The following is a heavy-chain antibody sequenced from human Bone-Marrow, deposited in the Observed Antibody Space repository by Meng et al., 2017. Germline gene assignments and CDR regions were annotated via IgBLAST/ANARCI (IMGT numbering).Heavy chain of an antibody. J-gene: IGHJ4*02. V-gene: IGHV4-34*01. CDR1: GGSFSGYY. Sequence: ESLKISCAVYGGSFSGYYWSWIRQPPGKGLEWIGEINHSGSTNYNPSLKSRVTISVDTSKNQFSLKLSSLTAADTAVYYCVRGAPPRAPYYDYVWGSYRSGMYYFDYWGQGTLVTVSS. CDR2: INHSGST. CDR3: VRGAPPRAPYYDYVWGSYRSGMYYFDY. D-gene: IGHD3-16*02.